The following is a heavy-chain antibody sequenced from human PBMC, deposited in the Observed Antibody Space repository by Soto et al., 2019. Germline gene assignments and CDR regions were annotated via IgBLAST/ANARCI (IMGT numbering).Heavy chain of an antibody. V-gene: IGHV3-23*01. J-gene: IGHJ4*02. D-gene: IGHD3-10*01. CDR2: SGGDDGTT. Sequence: EVQLLESGGGLVQPGGSLRLSCAASGFTFSSYSMSWVRQAPGKGLECVSGFRSGGDDGTTYYADSVKGRFTISRDNSKNTLFLQMDSRRAEDTAIYYCAKKVNSGPGSQYFDYWGQGTLVTVSS. CDR3: AKKVNSGPGSQYFDY. CDR1: GFTFSSYS.